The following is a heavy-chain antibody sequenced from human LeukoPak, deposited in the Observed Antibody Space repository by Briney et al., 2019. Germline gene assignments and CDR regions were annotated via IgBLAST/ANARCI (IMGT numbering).Heavy chain of an antibody. CDR1: GFTFKNYA. J-gene: IGHJ5*02. D-gene: IGHD3-10*01. V-gene: IGHV3-23*01. Sequence: GGSLRLSCAASGFTFKNYAMSWVRQAPGKGLEWASTIGGNSGYTYYSDSVKGRFTISRDNSRNTLYLQMTSLRVDDTAVYFCATERPFSSGTYCNAWGQGTLVIVSS. CDR2: IGGNSGYT. CDR3: ATERPFSSGTYCNA.